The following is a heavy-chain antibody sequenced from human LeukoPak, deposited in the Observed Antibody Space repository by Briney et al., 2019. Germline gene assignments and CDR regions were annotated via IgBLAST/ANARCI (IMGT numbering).Heavy chain of an antibody. Sequence: GASVKVSCKASGYTFTGYYMHWVRQAPGQGLEWMGWINPNSGGTNYAQKFQGRVTMTRDTSISTAHMELSSLRSEDTAVYYCAFRSPRAVAGAFDIWGQGTMVTVSS. CDR1: GYTFTGYY. CDR3: AFRSPRAVAGAFDI. V-gene: IGHV1-2*02. CDR2: INPNSGGT. J-gene: IGHJ3*02. D-gene: IGHD6-19*01.